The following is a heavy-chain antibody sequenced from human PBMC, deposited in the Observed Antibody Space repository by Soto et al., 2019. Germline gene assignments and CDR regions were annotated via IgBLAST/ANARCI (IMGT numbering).Heavy chain of an antibody. V-gene: IGHV4-30-2*05. D-gene: IGHD3-3*01. CDR1: GDAVISVGFR. Sequence: TLCLTWPVSGDAVISVGFRWSWLRRPPGKGLEWICYIYNGGSTYYRPSLESRMHMSLDATRNHYSLRLTSVTAADTAVYFCARAPVGLDTISYFDYWGQGKLVTVSA. J-gene: IGHJ4*02. CDR2: IYNGGST. CDR3: ARAPVGLDTISYFDY.